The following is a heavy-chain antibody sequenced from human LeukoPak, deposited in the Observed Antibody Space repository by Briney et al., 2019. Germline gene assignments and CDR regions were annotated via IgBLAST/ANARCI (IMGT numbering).Heavy chain of an antibody. V-gene: IGHV4-61*01. J-gene: IGHJ4*02. CDR2: IYYSGST. Sequence: SETLSLTCTVSGGSVTSGSNYWSWIRQPPGQGLEWIGYIYYSGSTNYNPSLKSRVTISVDTSKNQFSLKLRSVTAADTAVYYCARVGNRRTPFDYWGQGSLVTVSS. CDR1: GGSVTSGSNY. CDR3: ARVGNRRTPFDY. D-gene: IGHD1-14*01.